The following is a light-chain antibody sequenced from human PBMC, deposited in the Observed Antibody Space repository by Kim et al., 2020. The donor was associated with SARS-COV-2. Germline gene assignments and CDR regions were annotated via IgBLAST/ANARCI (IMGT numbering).Light chain of an antibody. CDR1: QSITRY. J-gene: IGKJ4*01. CDR3: QQRDSWPLT. Sequence: WPPGERATLSCRASQSITRYLAWYQQKPGQAPRLLIYDASSTATGIPARFSGSGSGTDFTLSISSLEPEDFAVYYCQQRDSWPLTFGGGTKVDIK. CDR2: DAS. V-gene: IGKV3-11*01.